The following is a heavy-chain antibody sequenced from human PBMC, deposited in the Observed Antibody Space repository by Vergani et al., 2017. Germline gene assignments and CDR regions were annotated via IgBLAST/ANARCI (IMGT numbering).Heavy chain of an antibody. V-gene: IGHV3-15*01. D-gene: IGHD3-22*01. J-gene: IGHJ3*01. Sequence: VQLVESGGGVVQPGRSLRLSCAASGFTFSNAWMSWVRQAPGKGLEWVGRIKSKTDGGTTDYAAPVKGRFTISRDDSKNTLYLQMNSLKTENTAVYYCPTEGPYYYDSIVFYWDFFVFWAKGKMVPVSS. CDR1: GFTFSNAW. CDR3: PTEGPYYYDSIVFYWDFFVF. CDR2: IKSKTDGGTT.